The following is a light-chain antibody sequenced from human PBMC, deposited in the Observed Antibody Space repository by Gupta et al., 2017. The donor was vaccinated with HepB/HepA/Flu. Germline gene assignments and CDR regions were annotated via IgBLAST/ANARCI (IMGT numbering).Light chain of an antibody. CDR3: GTWDGSLSAGV. CDR2: DNN. Sequence: QSVLTQPPSVSAAPGQKVTIYCSGSSSNIGNNYVSWFQQLPGTAPKLLIYDNNKRPSGIPDRFSGSKSGTSATLGITGLQTGDEADYYCGTWDGSLSAGVFGTGTKVTVL. V-gene: IGLV1-51*01. CDR1: SSNIGNNY. J-gene: IGLJ1*01.